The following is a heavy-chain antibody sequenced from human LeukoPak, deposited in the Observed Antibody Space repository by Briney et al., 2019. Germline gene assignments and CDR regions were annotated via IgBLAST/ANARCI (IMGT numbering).Heavy chain of an antibody. J-gene: IGHJ5*02. CDR3: ARRPTQYDCFDP. CDR1: GDSVSSNSVT. CDR2: TYYRSTWYN. Sequence: SQTLSLTCAISGDSVSSNSVTWNWIRQSPSRGLEWLGGTYYRSTWYNDYAVSVRGRITVNPDTSKNQFSLHLNSVTPEDTAVYYCARRPTQYDCFDPWGQGILVTVSS. V-gene: IGHV6-1*01. D-gene: IGHD2-2*01.